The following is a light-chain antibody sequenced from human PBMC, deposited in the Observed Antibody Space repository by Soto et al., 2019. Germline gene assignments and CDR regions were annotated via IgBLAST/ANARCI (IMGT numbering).Light chain of an antibody. V-gene: IGKV3-20*01. Sequence: EIVLTQSPGTLSLSPGERATLSCRSSQSVRSNYVAWYQQKPGQAPRLLIYGASSRATGFPDRFSGSGSGTDFTLTISRLEPEDFAVYYCQQYGSSPRTFGQGTKVDI. CDR2: GAS. J-gene: IGKJ1*01. CDR1: QSVRSNY. CDR3: QQYGSSPRT.